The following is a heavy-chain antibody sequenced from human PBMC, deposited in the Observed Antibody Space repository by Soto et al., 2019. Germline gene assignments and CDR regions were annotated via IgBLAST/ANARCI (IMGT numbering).Heavy chain of an antibody. CDR3: ASPSPSYSYDSSGYPDY. CDR2: INSDGSST. V-gene: IGHV3-74*01. Sequence: VGSLRLSGAASGFTFSDYWMHWVRQAPWKGLVWVSHINSDGSSTSYADSVKGRFTISRDNANNTLYVQMNSLRAEDTAVSSCASPSPSYSYDSSGYPDYWGQGTLVTVSS. CDR1: GFTFSDYW. D-gene: IGHD3-22*01. J-gene: IGHJ4*02.